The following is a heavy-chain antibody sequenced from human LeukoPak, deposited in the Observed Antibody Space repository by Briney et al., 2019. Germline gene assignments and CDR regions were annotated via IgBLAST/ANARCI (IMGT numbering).Heavy chain of an antibody. J-gene: IGHJ4*02. CDR1: GFTFSSYS. V-gene: IGHV3-21*01. CDR2: ISRGGDYT. D-gene: IGHD6-19*01. Sequence: PGGSLRLPCAASGFTFSSYSMNWVRQAPGKGLEWVSSISRGGDYTYSEDSVKGRFTISRDNAKDSLYLQLNSLRAEDTAVYYCARDLMAVAGTGFDYWGKGALVTVSS. CDR3: ARDLMAVAGTGFDY.